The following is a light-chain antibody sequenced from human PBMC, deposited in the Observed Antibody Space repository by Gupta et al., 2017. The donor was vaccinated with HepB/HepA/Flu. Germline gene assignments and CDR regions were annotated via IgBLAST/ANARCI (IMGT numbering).Light chain of an antibody. CDR3: QQQNSSPRT. J-gene: IGKJ1*01. V-gene: IGKV4-1*01. CDR2: WAS. Sequence: IVMTQSPDSLAVSLGERATINCKSSQSGLYSSNNKSYLAWYQQKPGQPPKLLIYWASTRETGVPDRFSGSGSGTDFTLTISSRQAEDVAVYYCQQQNSSPRTFGQGTKVEIK. CDR1: QSGLYSSNNKSY.